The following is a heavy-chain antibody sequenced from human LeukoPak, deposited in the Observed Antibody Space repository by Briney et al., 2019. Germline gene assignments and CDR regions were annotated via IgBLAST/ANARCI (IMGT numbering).Heavy chain of an antibody. J-gene: IGHJ5*02. CDR1: GESFSGYY. CDR3: AGIAAGFNWFDP. CDR2: INHSGST. D-gene: IGHD6-13*01. Sequence: SETLSLTCAVYGESFSGYYWSWLRQPPGKGLEWIGEINHSGSTNYNPSLKSRVTISVDTSKNQFSLKLSSVTAADTAVYYCAGIAAGFNWFDPWGQGTLVTVSS. V-gene: IGHV4-34*01.